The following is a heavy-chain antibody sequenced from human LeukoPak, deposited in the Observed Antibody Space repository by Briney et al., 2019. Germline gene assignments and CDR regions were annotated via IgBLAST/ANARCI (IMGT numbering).Heavy chain of an antibody. CDR1: GFTFSSYD. D-gene: IGHD1-1*01. CDR3: ARAKGPWRYDY. J-gene: IGHJ4*02. V-gene: IGHV3-13*01. CDR2: IGTAGDT. Sequence: SGGSLRLSCAASGFTFSSYDMHWVRQATGKGMEWVSAIGTAGDTYYPGSVKGRFTISRENAKNSLYLQMNGLRAGDTAVYYCARAKGPWRYDYWGQGTLVTVSS.